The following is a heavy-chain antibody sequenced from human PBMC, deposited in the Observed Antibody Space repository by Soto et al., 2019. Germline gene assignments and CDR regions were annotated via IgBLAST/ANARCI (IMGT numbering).Heavy chain of an antibody. V-gene: IGHV4-59*12. D-gene: IGHD3-3*01. J-gene: IGHJ4*02. CDR2: MYNTGST. CDR1: GDSISTYY. Sequence: PSETLSLTCTVSGDSISTYYWSWIRQPPGKGLEWIGYMYNTGSTVYNPSFKSRVTISVDTSKNQFSLKLSSVTAADTAVYYCARVVSTTIFGVVIPHNFDYWGQGTLVTVSS. CDR3: ARVVSTTIFGVVIPHNFDY.